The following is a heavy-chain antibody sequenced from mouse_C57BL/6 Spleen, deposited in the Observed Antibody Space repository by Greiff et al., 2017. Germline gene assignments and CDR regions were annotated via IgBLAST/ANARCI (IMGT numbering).Heavy chain of an antibody. CDR3: ARSEGSWYFDV. J-gene: IGHJ1*03. CDR1: GYTFTSYR. CDR2: IYPSDSET. V-gene: IGHV1-61*01. Sequence: QVQLQQPGAELVRPGSSVKLSCKASGYTFTSYRMDWVKQRPGQGLEWIGNIYPSDSETHYNQKFKDKATLTVDKSSSTAYMQLSSLTSEDSAVYYCARSEGSWYFDVWGTGTTVTVSS.